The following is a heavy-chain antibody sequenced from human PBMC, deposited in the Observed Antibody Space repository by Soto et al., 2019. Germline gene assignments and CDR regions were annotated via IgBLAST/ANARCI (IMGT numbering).Heavy chain of an antibody. CDR1: GGSINTGGYY. CDR3: ARRLDDTVDTFFNWFAP. V-gene: IGHV4-31*03. Sequence: QVQLQESGTRLVKPSQTLSLTCTVSGGSINTGGYYWGWIRQLPGEGLEWIGHVFYTGTAFYNPSRKSRSAISIDPSANQFFLQMSSVTAADTAIYYCARRLDDTVDTFFNWFAPWGQGILVTVSS. D-gene: IGHD3-9*01. J-gene: IGHJ5*02. CDR2: VFYTGTA.